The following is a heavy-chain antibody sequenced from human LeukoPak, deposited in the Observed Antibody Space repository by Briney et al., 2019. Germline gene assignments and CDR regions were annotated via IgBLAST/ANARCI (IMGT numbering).Heavy chain of an antibody. J-gene: IGHJ4*02. V-gene: IGHV4-59*01. CDR1: GGSISSYY. CDR3: ARQTRYNYGPAFDF. D-gene: IGHD5-18*01. Sequence: SETLSPTCTVSGGSISSYYWSWIRQPPGKGLEWIGYIYYSGSTNYNPSLKSRVTISVDTSKNQFSLKLSSVTAADTAVYYCARQTRYNYGPAFDFWGQGALVTVSS. CDR2: IYYSGST.